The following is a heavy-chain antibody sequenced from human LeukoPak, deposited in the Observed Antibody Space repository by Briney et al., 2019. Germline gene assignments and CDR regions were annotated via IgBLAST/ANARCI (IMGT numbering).Heavy chain of an antibody. V-gene: IGHV3-48*01. CDR1: GFTFSSYS. J-gene: IGHJ5*02. CDR2: ISSSSSTI. D-gene: IGHD5-18*01. Sequence: GSLRLSCAASGFTFSSYSMNWVRQAPGKGLEWVSYISSSSSTIYYADSVKGRFTISRDNAKNSLYLQMNSLRAEDTAVYYCARDSGYSYADRWFDPWGQGTLVTVSS. CDR3: ARDSGYSYADRWFDP.